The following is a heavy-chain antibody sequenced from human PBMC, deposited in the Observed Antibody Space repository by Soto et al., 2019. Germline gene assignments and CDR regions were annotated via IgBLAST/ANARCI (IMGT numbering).Heavy chain of an antibody. Sequence: PGGSLRLSCAASGFTFSSYAMSWVRQAPGKGLEWVSAISGSGGSTYYADSVKGRFTISRDNSKNTLYLQMNSLRAEDTAVYYCAKDQDPTRSSGWTDHYFDYWGQGTLVTVS. V-gene: IGHV3-23*01. D-gene: IGHD6-19*01. CDR3: AKDQDPTRSSGWTDHYFDY. J-gene: IGHJ4*02. CDR2: ISGSGGST. CDR1: GFTFSSYA.